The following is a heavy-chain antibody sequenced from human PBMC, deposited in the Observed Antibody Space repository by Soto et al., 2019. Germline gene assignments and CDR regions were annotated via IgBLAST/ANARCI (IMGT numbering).Heavy chain of an antibody. CDR2: ISHDGSNK. D-gene: IGHD1-26*01. V-gene: IGHV3-30*03. CDR1: GFTFSSYG. J-gene: IGHJ4*02. CDR3: ATDLNWENF. Sequence: PGGSLRLSCAASGFTFSSYGMHWVRQAPGKGLEWVAVISHDGSNKYYGDSVKGRFTISRDNTENSLYLQMNSLRDEDTAVYSCATDLNWENFWGQGTLVTVSS.